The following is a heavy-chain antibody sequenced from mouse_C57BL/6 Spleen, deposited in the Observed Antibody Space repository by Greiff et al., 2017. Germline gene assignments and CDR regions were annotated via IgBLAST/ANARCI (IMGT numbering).Heavy chain of an antibody. CDR3: ARRGDDYYSSSNWYFDV. D-gene: IGHD1-1*01. CDR2: INPNNGGT. CDR1: GYTFTDYN. V-gene: IGHV1-18*01. J-gene: IGHJ1*03. Sequence: VQLQQSGPELVKPGASVKMPCKASGYTFTDYNMAWVKQSHGKGLEWIGDINPNNGGTISNEKFKGKATLTVAKSSSTAYMELRRLTSEDTAVYYCARRGDDYYSSSNWYFDVWGTGTTVTVSS.